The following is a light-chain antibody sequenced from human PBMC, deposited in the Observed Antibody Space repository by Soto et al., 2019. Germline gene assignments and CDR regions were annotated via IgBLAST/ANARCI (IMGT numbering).Light chain of an antibody. CDR1: QSISSW. CDR2: DAS. J-gene: IGKJ4*01. CDR3: QQYNSYSTRA. Sequence: DIQMTQSPSTLSASVGDRVTITCRASQSISSWLAWYQQKPGKAPKLLIYDASSLESGVPSRFSGSGSGTEFTLTISSLQPDYFATYYCQQYNSYSTRAFGGGTKVDIK. V-gene: IGKV1-5*01.